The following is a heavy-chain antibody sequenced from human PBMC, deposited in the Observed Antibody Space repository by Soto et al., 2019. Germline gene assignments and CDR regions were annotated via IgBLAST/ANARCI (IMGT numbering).Heavy chain of an antibody. CDR3: AKASHGGIISPPHAH. V-gene: IGHV3-23*01. CDR2: INGGDDSK. Sequence: PGGSLRLSCAVSGFSFRSSPMSWVRRAPGKGLEWVSGINGGDDSKHYAESVRGRFTITRDNSKNTLLLQMNSLRAEDTAKYYWAKASHGGIISPPHAHGGQETLVTVSS. CDR1: GFSFRSSP. J-gene: IGHJ4*02. D-gene: IGHD3-16*01.